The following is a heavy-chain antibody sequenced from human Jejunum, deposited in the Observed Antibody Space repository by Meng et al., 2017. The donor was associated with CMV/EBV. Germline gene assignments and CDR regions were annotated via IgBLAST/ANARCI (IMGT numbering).Heavy chain of an antibody. CDR2: INNDGSST. J-gene: IGHJ4*02. Sequence: CPASGFPFLCYWMPWVRQAPGKGLVWVSRINNDGSSTSYAASVKGRFTISRDNAKNTLYLQMNSLRAEDTAVYYCARTYSNFDYWGQGTLVTVSS. CDR1: GFPFLCYW. D-gene: IGHD4-11*01. CDR3: ARTYSNFDY. V-gene: IGHV3-74*01.